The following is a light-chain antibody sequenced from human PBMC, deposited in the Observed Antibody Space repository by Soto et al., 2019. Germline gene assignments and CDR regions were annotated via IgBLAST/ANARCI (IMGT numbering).Light chain of an antibody. J-gene: IGKJ1*01. Sequence: DVVVTQSPLSLPVTLGQSASISCRSSQSLENSDGKTYLSWFKQRPGQSPRRLISEVSKRDSGVPDRIRGSGLGTDFTLHISSVEAEDVGVYYCMQGRHLAWTFGQGTKVDI. CDR2: EVS. CDR1: QSLENSDGKTY. CDR3: MQGRHLAWT. V-gene: IGKV2-30*01.